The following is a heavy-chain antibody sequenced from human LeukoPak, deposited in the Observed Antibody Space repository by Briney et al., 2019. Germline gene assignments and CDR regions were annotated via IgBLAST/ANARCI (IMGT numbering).Heavy chain of an antibody. V-gene: IGHV1-46*01. CDR3: ARAVNSLWFGAESDNWFDP. CDR2: INPSGGST. Sequence: ASVKVSCKASGYTFTSYYMHWVRQAPGQGLEWMGIINPSGGSTSYAQKFQGRVTMTRDTSTSTVYMELSSLRSEDTAVYYCARAVNSLWFGAESDNWFDPWGQGTLVTVSS. D-gene: IGHD3-10*01. J-gene: IGHJ5*02. CDR1: GYTFTSYY.